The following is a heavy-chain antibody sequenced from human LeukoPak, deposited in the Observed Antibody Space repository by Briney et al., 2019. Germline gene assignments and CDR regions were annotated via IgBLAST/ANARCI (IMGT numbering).Heavy chain of an antibody. CDR1: GYTFTSYG. CDR3: ARDFYDSSGYYSPLPFDY. CDR2: ISAYNGNT. D-gene: IGHD3-22*01. J-gene: IGHJ4*02. Sequence: ASVEVSCKASGYTFTSYGISWVRQAPGQGLEWMGWISAYNGNTNYAQKLQGRVTMTTDTSTSTAYMELRSLRSDDAAVYYCARDFYDSSGYYSPLPFDYWGQGTLVTVSS. V-gene: IGHV1-18*01.